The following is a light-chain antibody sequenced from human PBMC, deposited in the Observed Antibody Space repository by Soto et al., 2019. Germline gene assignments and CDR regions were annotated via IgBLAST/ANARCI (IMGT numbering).Light chain of an antibody. CDR3: KSYAGSNTYV. CDR1: KNDVGVYDF. Sequence: LTQPPSASGSPGQSVTISCTGTKNDVGVYDFVSWYQHHPGKAPRLIIYEVVQRPSGVPDRFSGSKSGNTASLTVSGLQAADEADYFCKSYAGSNTYVFGSGTRSPS. V-gene: IGLV2-8*01. CDR2: EVV. J-gene: IGLJ1*01.